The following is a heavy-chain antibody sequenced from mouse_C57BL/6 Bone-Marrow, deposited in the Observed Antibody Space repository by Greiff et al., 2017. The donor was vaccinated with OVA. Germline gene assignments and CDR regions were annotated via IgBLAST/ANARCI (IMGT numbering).Heavy chain of an antibody. Sequence: VQLQQSGPELVKPGASVKISCKASGYSFTGYYMNWVKQSPEKSLEWIGEINPSTGGTTYNQKFKAKATLTVDTSSSTAYMQLKSLTSEDSAVYYCARAYDYAFAYWGQGTLVTVSA. D-gene: IGHD2-4*01. CDR1: GYSFTGYY. CDR3: ARAYDYAFAY. V-gene: IGHV1-42*01. J-gene: IGHJ3*01. CDR2: INPSTGGT.